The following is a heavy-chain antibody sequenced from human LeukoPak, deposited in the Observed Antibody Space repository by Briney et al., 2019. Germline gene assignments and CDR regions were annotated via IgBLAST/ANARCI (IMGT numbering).Heavy chain of an antibody. CDR1: GFTFNNYA. Sequence: PGRSLRLSCAASGFTFNNYAMHWVRQAPGKGLEWVALITYDGSDKYYADSVKGRFTISRDSSENTLYLQMNSLRADDTALYCCARERTGYYIVYWGQGTLVTVSS. J-gene: IGHJ4*02. CDR3: ARERTGYYIVY. V-gene: IGHV3-30*04. D-gene: IGHD3-3*01. CDR2: ITYDGSDK.